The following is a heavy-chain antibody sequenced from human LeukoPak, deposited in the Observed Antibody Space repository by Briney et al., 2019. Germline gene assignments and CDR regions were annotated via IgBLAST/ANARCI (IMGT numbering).Heavy chain of an antibody. CDR2: INQVGSSK. Sequence: GGSLRLSCAASGFTFTTYWMGWVRQAPGKGPEWVANINQVGSSKYFVDSVKGRFIISRDNAKNSLYLQMNSLRDEDTAVYYCARDHYYDSSGYALGFDYWGQGTLVTVSS. D-gene: IGHD3-22*01. J-gene: IGHJ4*02. V-gene: IGHV3-7*01. CDR3: ARDHYYDSSGYALGFDY. CDR1: GFTFTTYW.